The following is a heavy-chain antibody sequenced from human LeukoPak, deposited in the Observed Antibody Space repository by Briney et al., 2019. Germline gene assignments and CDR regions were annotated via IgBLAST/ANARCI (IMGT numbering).Heavy chain of an antibody. D-gene: IGHD2-15*01. CDR1: GFTVSSNY. V-gene: IGHV3-30*03. CDR3: ARDGTNIAVVVVAETSWFDY. J-gene: IGHJ5*01. Sequence: PGGSLRLSCAASGFTVSSNYMSWVRQAPGKGLEWVAVISNNGTTKYYADSVKGRFTISRDSSKNTLNLQMNSLRAEDTAVYYCARDGTNIAVVVVAETSWFDYWGQGTLVSDPS. CDR2: ISNNGTTK.